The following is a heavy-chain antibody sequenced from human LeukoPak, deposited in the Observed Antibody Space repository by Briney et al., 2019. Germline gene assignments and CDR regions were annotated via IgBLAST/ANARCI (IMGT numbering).Heavy chain of an antibody. J-gene: IGHJ4*02. V-gene: IGHV3-30*03. Sequence: GGSLRLSCAASGFTFSNYAMHWVRQAPGKGLEWVALTSSDGSNKYYADSVKGRFTISRDNSKNTLYLQMGSLRAEDMAVYYCARDRSPEWFGELNYWGQGTLVTVSS. CDR1: GFTFSNYA. CDR2: TSSDGSNK. D-gene: IGHD3-10*01. CDR3: ARDRSPEWFGELNY.